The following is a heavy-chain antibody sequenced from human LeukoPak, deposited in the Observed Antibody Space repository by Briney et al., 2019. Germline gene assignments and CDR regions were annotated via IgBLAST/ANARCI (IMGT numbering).Heavy chain of an antibody. CDR1: GYTFTDHY. CDR3: ARSSSWHTEALDP. D-gene: IGHD6-13*01. V-gene: IGHV1-2*02. CDR2: INPNSGGT. Sequence: ASVKVSCKASGYTFTDHYMHWVRQAPGQGLEWMGWINPNSGGTNYAQKFQGRVTMTRDTSIITDYMELSRLRSDDTAVYYCARSSSWHTEALDPWGQGALVTVSS. J-gene: IGHJ5*02.